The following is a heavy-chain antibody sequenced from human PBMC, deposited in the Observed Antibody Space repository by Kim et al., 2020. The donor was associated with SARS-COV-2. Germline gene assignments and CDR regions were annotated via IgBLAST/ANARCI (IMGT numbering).Heavy chain of an antibody. CDR3: AKSGGWTYYYDSSGYYVDY. J-gene: IGHJ4*02. CDR2: ISNSGGST. Sequence: GGSLRLSCAASGFTFSSYAMSWVRQAPGKGLEWVSAISNSGGSTYYADSVKGRFTISRDNSKNTLFLLMNSLRAEDTALYYCAKSGGWTYYYDSSGYYVDYWGQGTLVTVSS. CDR1: GFTFSSYA. D-gene: IGHD3-22*01. V-gene: IGHV3-23*01.